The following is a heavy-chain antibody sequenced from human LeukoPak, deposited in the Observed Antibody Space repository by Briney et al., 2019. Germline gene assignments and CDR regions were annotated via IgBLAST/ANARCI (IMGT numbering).Heavy chain of an antibody. D-gene: IGHD3-22*01. J-gene: IGHJ6*02. CDR2: IKQDGSEK. CDR3: AREVVRLHYGMDV. V-gene: IGHV3-7*01. CDR1: GFTFSSYW. Sequence: GGSLRLSCAAPGFTFSSYWMTWVRQAPGKGLEWVANIKQDGSEKYYVDSVKGRFTISRDNAKNSLYLQMNSLRAEDTAVYYCAREVVRLHYGMDVWGQGTTVTVSS.